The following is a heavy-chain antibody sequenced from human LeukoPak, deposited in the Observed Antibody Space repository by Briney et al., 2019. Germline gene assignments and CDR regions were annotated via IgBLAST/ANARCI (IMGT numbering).Heavy chain of an antibody. D-gene: IGHD2-15*01. V-gene: IGHV3-53*01. CDR1: GFSVSSNY. CDR2: TYSGGST. J-gene: IGHJ4*02. Sequence: PGGSLRLSCAASGFSVSSNYMSWVRRAPGKGLGWVSVTYSGGSTYYADSVKGRFTISRDNSENTLYLQMNSLSAEDTAVYYCASPQFGQYCTGDSCYPTYWGQGTLVTVSS. CDR3: ASPQFGQYCTGDSCYPTY.